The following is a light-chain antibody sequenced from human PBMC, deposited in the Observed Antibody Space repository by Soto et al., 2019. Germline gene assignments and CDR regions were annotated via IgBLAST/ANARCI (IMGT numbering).Light chain of an antibody. CDR1: QIISSY. CDR3: QQSYSTHT. Sequence: DIQMTQSPSSLSASVRDRVTITCRTSQIISSYLNWYQQKPGKAPKLLTYAASRLQSGVPSRFSGSGSGTDFPLTISSLQPEDFATYYCQQSYSTHTFGGGPKVDIK. V-gene: IGKV1-39*01. CDR2: AAS. J-gene: IGKJ4*01.